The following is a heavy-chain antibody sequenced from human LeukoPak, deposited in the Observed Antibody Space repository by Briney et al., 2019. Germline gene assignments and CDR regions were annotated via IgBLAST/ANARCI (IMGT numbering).Heavy chain of an antibody. V-gene: IGHV3-21*01. CDR2: ISSSSSYI. CDR3: ARVECSGGSCYLSDYYYYYMDV. CDR1: GFTFSSYS. D-gene: IGHD2-15*01. J-gene: IGHJ6*03. Sequence: PGGSLRLSCAASGFTFSSYSMNWVRQAPGKGLEWVSSISSSSSYIYYADSVKGRFTIPRDNAKNSLYLQMNSLRAEDTAVYYCARVECSGGSCYLSDYYYYYMDVWGKGTTVTVSS.